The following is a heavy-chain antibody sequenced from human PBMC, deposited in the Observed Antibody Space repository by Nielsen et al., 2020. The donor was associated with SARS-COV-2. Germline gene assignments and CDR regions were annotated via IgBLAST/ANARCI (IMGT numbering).Heavy chain of an antibody. D-gene: IGHD3-10*01. CDR1: GFTFNIYA. V-gene: IGHV3-23*01. CDR2: VSASGGGT. Sequence: GESLKISCAASGFTFNIYAMAWVRRAPGRGLQWVTGVSASGGGTYYTDSVKGRFSISRDNSKNTLFLQMHSLRVEDTAVYYCAKDGVVRGDALDLWGQGTMVTVSS. J-gene: IGHJ3*01. CDR3: AKDGVVRGDALDL.